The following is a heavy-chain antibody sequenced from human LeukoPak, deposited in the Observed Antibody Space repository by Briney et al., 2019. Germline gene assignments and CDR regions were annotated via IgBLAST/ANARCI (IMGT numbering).Heavy chain of an antibody. V-gene: IGHV4-34*01. CDR2: INHSGST. Sequence: PSETLSLTCAAYGGSFSGYYWSWIRQPPGKGLEWIGEINHSGSTNYNPSLKSRVTISVDTSKNQFSLKLSSVTAADTAVYYCARGLLGGLSLGAFDIWGQGTMVTVSS. CDR3: ARGLLGGLSLGAFDI. D-gene: IGHD3-16*02. J-gene: IGHJ3*02. CDR1: GGSFSGYY.